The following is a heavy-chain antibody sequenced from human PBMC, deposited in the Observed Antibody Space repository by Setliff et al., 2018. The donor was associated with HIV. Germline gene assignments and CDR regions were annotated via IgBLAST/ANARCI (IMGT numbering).Heavy chain of an antibody. D-gene: IGHD1-7*01. CDR2: IIPIFNRG. Sequence: GASVKVSCKASGGIFINSAFTWVRQAPGQGLEWMGSIIPIFNRGNYAQKFQGRVTMTRNTSISTAYMELSSLRSEDTAVYYCARGKLSRTGTNDYWGQGTLVTVSS. CDR1: GGIFINSA. CDR3: ARGKLSRTGTNDY. J-gene: IGHJ4*02. V-gene: IGHV1-69*05.